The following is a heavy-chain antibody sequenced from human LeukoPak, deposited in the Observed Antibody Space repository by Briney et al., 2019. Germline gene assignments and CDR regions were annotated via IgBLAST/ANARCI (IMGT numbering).Heavy chain of an antibody. CDR1: GGSFSGYY. Sequence: SETLSLTCAVYGGSFSGYYWSWIRQPPGKGLEWIGYIYYSGSTNYNPSLKSRVTISVDTSKNQFSLKLSSVTAADTAVCYCARWGWFKGSAFDIWGQGTMVTVSS. CDR3: ARWGWFKGSAFDI. V-gene: IGHV4-59*01. D-gene: IGHD3-10*01. J-gene: IGHJ3*02. CDR2: IYYSGST.